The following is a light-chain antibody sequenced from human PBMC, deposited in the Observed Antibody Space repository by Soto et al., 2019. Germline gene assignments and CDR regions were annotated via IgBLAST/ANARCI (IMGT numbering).Light chain of an antibody. V-gene: IGKV3-20*01. J-gene: IGKJ1*01. CDR1: QSVSINY. CDR3: QQYGTSPRT. Sequence: EIVLTQSPGTLSLSPGERATLSCRASQSVSINYVAWYQLRPGQAPRLLIYGASGRATGIPDRFSGSESGTDFTLTISRVEAEDSAVYFCQQYGTSPRTFGQGTKVEIK. CDR2: GAS.